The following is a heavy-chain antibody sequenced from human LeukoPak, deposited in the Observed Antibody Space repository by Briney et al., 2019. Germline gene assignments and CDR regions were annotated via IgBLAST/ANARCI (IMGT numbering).Heavy chain of an antibody. CDR2: IIPIFGTA. CDR3: ARVKAVALDY. D-gene: IGHD6-19*01. V-gene: IGHV1-69*05. CDR1: GGTFSSYA. J-gene: IGHJ4*02. Sequence: ASVKVSCKASGGTFSSYAISWVRQAPGQGLEGMGRIIPIFGTADYAQKLQGRVTITKYEATSTAYMELSSLRSEDTAVYYCARVKAVALDYWGQGTLVTVSS.